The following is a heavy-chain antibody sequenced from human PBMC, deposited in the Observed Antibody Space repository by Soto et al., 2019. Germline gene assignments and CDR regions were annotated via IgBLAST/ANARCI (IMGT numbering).Heavy chain of an antibody. J-gene: IGHJ4*02. CDR3: AKRRGAGGHFDY. D-gene: IGHD2-15*01. V-gene: IGHV3-23*01. Sequence: DVQLLESGGGLVQPEGSLRLSCAASGFTFSSYAMGWVRQGPGKGLEGVAVVSLGGSTHYADSVRGRLTISRDTSNNTLSLQISRLRAEDTAVYLCAKRRGAGGHFDYWGQGALVTVSS. CDR2: VSLGGST. CDR1: GFTFSSYA.